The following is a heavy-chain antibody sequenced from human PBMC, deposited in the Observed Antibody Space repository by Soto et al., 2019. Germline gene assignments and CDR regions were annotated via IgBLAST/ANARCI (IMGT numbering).Heavy chain of an antibody. D-gene: IGHD5-12*01. CDR1: GGSFSSFG. Sequence: SVKVSCKASGGSFSSFGISWVRQAPGQGLEWMGGIIPVFGRPNYAQRFRGRLTITADESTNTVYLELIDLRSEDTAVYYCAREGSGYNLGGQGPQVTVSS. J-gene: IGHJ1*01. V-gene: IGHV1-69*13. CDR3: AREGSGYNL. CDR2: IIPVFGRP.